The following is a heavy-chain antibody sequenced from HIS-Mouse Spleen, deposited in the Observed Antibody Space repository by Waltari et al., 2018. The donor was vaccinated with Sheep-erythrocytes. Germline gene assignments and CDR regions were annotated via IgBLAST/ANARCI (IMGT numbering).Heavy chain of an antibody. CDR3: ARVASGATFDY. Sequence: EVQLVESGGGLGKPGGSLRLSCAASGFAFRSSRMSCVSQAPGKGLEWVSSISSSSSYIYYADSVKGRFTISRDNAKNSLYLQMNSLRAEDTAVYYCARVASGATFDYWGQGTLVTVSS. D-gene: IGHD1-26*01. V-gene: IGHV3-21*01. J-gene: IGHJ4*02. CDR1: GFAFRSSR. CDR2: ISSSSSYI.